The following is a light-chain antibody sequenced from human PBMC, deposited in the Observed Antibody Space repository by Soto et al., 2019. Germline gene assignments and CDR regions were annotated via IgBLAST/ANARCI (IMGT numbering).Light chain of an antibody. CDR1: QSISSY. Sequence: DIQMTQSPSSLSASVGDRVTITCRASQSISSYLNWYQQKPGKAPKLLIYAASSLQSGVPSRFSGSVSGTDFTFIISSLQPEDSATYYCQQTYSTPGWTFGQGTKVDIK. V-gene: IGKV1-39*01. CDR3: QQTYSTPGWT. J-gene: IGKJ1*01. CDR2: AAS.